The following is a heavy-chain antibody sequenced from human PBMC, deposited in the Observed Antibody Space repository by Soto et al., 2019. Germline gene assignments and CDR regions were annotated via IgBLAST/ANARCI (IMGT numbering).Heavy chain of an antibody. V-gene: IGHV3-23*01. CDR3: ANVRAVLILSPDFDY. J-gene: IGHJ4*02. Sequence: PGGSLRLSCAASGFTFSRYAMSWVRQAPGKGLEWVSAISGSGGSTYYADSVKGRFTISRDNSKNTLYLQMNSLRAEDTAVYYYANVRAVLILSPDFDYWGQGTLVTVSA. D-gene: IGHD2-8*01. CDR2: ISGSGGST. CDR1: GFTFSRYA.